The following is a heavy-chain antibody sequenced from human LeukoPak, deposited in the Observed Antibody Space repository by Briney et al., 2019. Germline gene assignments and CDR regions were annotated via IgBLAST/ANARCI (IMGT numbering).Heavy chain of an antibody. V-gene: IGHV3-30*18. Sequence: GGSLRLSCAASGFTFSSYGMHWVCQAPGKGLEWVAVISYDGSNKYYADSVKGRFTISRDNSKNTLYLQMNSLRAEDTAVYYCAKDSLLSGSGYYYFGGGSWWREGSPDYWGQGTLVTVSS. D-gene: IGHD3-22*01. J-gene: IGHJ4*02. CDR2: ISYDGSNK. CDR1: GFTFSSYG. CDR3: AKDSLLSGSGYYYFGGGSWWREGSPDY.